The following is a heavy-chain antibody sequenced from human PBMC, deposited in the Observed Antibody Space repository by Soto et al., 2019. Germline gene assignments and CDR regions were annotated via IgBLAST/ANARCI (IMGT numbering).Heavy chain of an antibody. D-gene: IGHD5-18*01. V-gene: IGHV3-74*01. J-gene: IGHJ4*02. CDR3: ARDLPEVDTAMAQDY. CDR2: INSDGSST. Sequence: EVQLVESGGGLVQPGGSLRLSCAASGFTFSSYWLHWVRQAPGKGLVWVSRINSDGSSTSYADSVKGRFTISRDNAKNTLYLQMNSLRAEDTAVYYCARDLPEVDTAMAQDYWGQGTLVTVAS. CDR1: GFTFSSYW.